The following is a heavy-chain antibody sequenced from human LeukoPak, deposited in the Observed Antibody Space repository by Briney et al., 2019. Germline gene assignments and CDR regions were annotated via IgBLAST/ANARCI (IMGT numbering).Heavy chain of an antibody. J-gene: IGHJ4*02. CDR2: IYPGDSDT. CDR3: ARSDRTPFISSGWGWLLDY. Sequence: GESLKISCKGSGYSFTSYWIGWVRQMPGKGLEWMGIIYPGDSDTRYSPSFQGQVTISADKSISTAYLQWSSLKASDTAMYYCARSDRTPFISSGWGWLLDYWGQGTLVTVSS. V-gene: IGHV5-51*01. D-gene: IGHD3-22*01. CDR1: GYSFTSYW.